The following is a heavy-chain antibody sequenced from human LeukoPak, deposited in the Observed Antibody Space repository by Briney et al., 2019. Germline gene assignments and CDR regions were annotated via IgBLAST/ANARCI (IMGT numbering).Heavy chain of an antibody. CDR3: ARVTYSYGKFDY. CDR1: GFTFSSYW. J-gene: IGHJ4*02. V-gene: IGHV3-74*01. D-gene: IGHD5-18*01. Sequence: GGSLRLSCAASGFTFSSYWMHWVRQAPGKGLVWVSRINSDGSSTSYADSVKGRFTISRDNAKNTLYLQMNSLRAEDTAVYYCARVTYSYGKFDYWGQGTLVTVSP. CDR2: INSDGSST.